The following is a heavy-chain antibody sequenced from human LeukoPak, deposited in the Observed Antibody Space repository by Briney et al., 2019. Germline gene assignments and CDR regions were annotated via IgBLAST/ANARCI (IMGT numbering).Heavy chain of an antibody. CDR3: ASELPLAQGSIDY. Sequence: SETLSLTCAVYGGSFSGYYWSWLRQPPGKGLEWIGEINHSGSTNYDASLKSRVTISVDTPKNQFSLKLSSVTAADTAVYYCASELPLAQGSIDYWGQGTLVTVSA. D-gene: IGHD1-26*01. CDR2: INHSGST. J-gene: IGHJ4*02. V-gene: IGHV4-34*01. CDR1: GGSFSGYY.